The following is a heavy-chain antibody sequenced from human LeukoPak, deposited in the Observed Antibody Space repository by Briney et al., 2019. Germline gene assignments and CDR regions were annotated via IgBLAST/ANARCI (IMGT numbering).Heavy chain of an antibody. CDR2: INPSGGST. V-gene: IGHV1-46*01. D-gene: IGHD5-12*01. J-gene: IGHJ3*02. CDR3: ANQEWLRFNLNAFDI. CDR1: GYSFINYY. Sequence: GASVKVSCKASGYSFINYYIHWVRQAPGQGLEWMGIINPSGGSTSYAQKFQGRVTMTRDMSTSTVYMELNSLRSEDTAVYYCANQEWLRFNLNAFDIWGQGTMVTVSS.